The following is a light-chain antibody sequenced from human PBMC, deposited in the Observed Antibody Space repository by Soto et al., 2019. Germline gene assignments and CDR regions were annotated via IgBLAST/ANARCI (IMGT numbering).Light chain of an antibody. CDR1: QSISSY. CDR3: QQSYSTPPT. J-gene: IGKJ1*01. V-gene: IGKV1-39*01. CDR2: AAS. Sequence: DIQMTQSPSTLSASVGDRVTITCRASQSISSYLNWYQQKPGKAPKLLIYAASSLQSGVPSRFSGSGSGTDFTLTISSLQLEDFATYYCQQSYSTPPTFGQGTKV.